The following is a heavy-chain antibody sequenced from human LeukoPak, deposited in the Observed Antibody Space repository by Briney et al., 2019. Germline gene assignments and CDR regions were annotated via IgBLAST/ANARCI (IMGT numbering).Heavy chain of an antibody. CDR3: ARRPLWIQLWSGPYYYYYGMDV. CDR2: IYHSGST. Sequence: SETLSLTCAVSGGSISSSNWWSWVRQPPGKGVEWIGEIYHSGSTNYKPSLKSRVTISVDKSKNQFSLKLSSVTAADTAVYYCARRPLWIQLWSGPYYYYYGMDVWGQGPTVTVSS. J-gene: IGHJ6*02. CDR1: GGSISSSNW. V-gene: IGHV4-4*02. D-gene: IGHD5-18*01.